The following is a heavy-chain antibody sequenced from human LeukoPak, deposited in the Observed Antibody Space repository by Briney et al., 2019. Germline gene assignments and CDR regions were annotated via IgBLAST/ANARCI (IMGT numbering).Heavy chain of an antibody. J-gene: IGHJ5*02. CDR1: GGSFSDYH. CDR3: ARGQGPVTTSGVSNWFDP. Sequence: SETLSLTCGFSGGSFSDYHWTWIRQPPGKGLEWVGEINHSGNTNYNPSLKSRVTISVDTSKNQFSLSLSSVTAADTAVYYCARGQGPVTTSGVSNWFDPWGQGTLVTVSS. CDR2: INHSGNT. V-gene: IGHV4-34*01. D-gene: IGHD4-17*01.